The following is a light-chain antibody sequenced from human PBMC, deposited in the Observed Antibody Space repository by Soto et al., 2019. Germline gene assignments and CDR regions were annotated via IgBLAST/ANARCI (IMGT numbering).Light chain of an antibody. J-gene: IGLJ1*01. CDR2: DVS. Sequence: QSALTQPPSASGSPGQSVTISCTGTSSDVGGYNYVSWYQQHPGKAPKFMIYDVSNRPSGVSNRFSGSKSGNTASLTVSGLQAEDEADYYCSSYAGSNNFVFGAGTKVTV. CDR3: SSYAGSNNFV. V-gene: IGLV2-8*01. CDR1: SSDVGGYNY.